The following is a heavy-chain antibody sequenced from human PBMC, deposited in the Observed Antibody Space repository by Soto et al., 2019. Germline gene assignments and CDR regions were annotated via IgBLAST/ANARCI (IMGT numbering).Heavy chain of an antibody. CDR3: AREPHYDFWSGPRLGMDV. CDR1: GFNFANFG. D-gene: IGHD3-3*01. V-gene: IGHV3-23*01. J-gene: IGHJ6*02. CDR2: ITHNNGAT. Sequence: RGSLRLSCAASGFNFANFGMSWVRQAPGKGLQWVASITHNNGATYYADSVKGRFSVSRDNSRNVMYLQMKGLGVDDTAVYYCAREPHYDFWSGPRLGMDVWGQGTTVTVSS.